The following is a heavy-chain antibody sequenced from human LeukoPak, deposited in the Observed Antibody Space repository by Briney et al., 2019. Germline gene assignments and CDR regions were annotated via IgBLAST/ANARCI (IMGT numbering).Heavy chain of an antibody. Sequence: PSETLSLTCTVSGGSISGSTWYWGWIRQPPGKGLEWIGIIYYNGGTYYNPSLKSRVTISVDTSKNQFSLKLTSVTAADTAEYYCARDSVAIPTPTGDNDFWGQGTLVTVSS. CDR1: GGSISGSTWY. CDR2: IYYNGGT. J-gene: IGHJ4*02. CDR3: ARDSVAIPTPTGDNDF. V-gene: IGHV4-39*07. D-gene: IGHD7-27*01.